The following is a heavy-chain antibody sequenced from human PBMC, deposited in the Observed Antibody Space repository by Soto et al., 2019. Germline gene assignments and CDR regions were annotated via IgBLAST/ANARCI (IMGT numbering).Heavy chain of an antibody. D-gene: IGHD3-10*01. J-gene: IGHJ6*03. CDR3: ARVFTMVRGVPGYMDV. CDR2: ISSNGGST. V-gene: IGHV3-64*01. CDR1: GFTFSSYA. Sequence: EVQLVESGGGLVQPGGSLRLSCAASGFTFSSYAMHWVRQAPGKGLEYVSAISSNGGSTYYANSVKGRFTISRDNSKNTPYLQMGSLRAEDMAVYYCARVFTMVRGVPGYMDVWGKGTTVTVSS.